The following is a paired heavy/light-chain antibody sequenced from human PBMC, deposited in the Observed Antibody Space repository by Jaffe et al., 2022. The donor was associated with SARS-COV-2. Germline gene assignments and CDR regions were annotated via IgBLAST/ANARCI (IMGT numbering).Heavy chain of an antibody. CDR2: ISSSSSYI. Sequence: EVQLVESGGGLVKPGGSLRLSCAASGFTFSSYSMNWVRQAPGKGLEWVSSISSSSSYIYYADSVKGRFTISRDNAKNSLYLQMNSLRAEDTAVYYCARASHYSSGWYGPEYYYYGMDVWGQGTTVTVSS. J-gene: IGHJ6*02. CDR3: ARASHYSSGWYGPEYYYYGMDV. D-gene: IGHD6-19*01. CDR1: GFTFSSYS. V-gene: IGHV3-21*01.
Light chain of an antibody. CDR1: QSVSSSY. CDR2: GAS. V-gene: IGKV3-20*01. J-gene: IGKJ3*01. CDR3: QQYGSSPPFT. Sequence: EIVLTQSPGTLSLSPGERATLSCRASQSVSSSYLAWYQQKPGQAPRLLIYGASSRATGIPDRFSGSGSGTDFTLTISRLEPEDFAVYYCQQYGSSPPFTFGPGTKVDIK.